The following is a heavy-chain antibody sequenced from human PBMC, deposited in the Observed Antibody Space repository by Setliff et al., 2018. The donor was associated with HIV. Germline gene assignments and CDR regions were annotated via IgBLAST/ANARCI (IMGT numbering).Heavy chain of an antibody. CDR1: GFTFRSYW. CDR2: IKEDGSEI. D-gene: IGHD5-18*01. J-gene: IGHJ4*02. CDR3: SMGGAGYTSEWMYYFDY. V-gene: IGHV3-7*01. Sequence: GSLRLSCAASGFTFRSYWMSWVRQAPGKGLEWVANIKEDGSEIYYVDSVKGRFTISRDNAKKSLYLQMDTLTTEDTAVYYSSMGGAGYTSEWMYYFDYWGQGTMVTVSS.